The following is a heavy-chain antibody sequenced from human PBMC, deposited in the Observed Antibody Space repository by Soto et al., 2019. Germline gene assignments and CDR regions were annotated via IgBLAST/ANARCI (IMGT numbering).Heavy chain of an antibody. CDR2: ISGSGGST. Sequence: HPGGSLRLSCAASGFTFSSYAMSWVRQAPGKGLEWVSAISGSGGSTYYAGSVKGRFTISRDNSKNTLYLQMNSLRAEDTAVYYCAKALGIDDSSGYYYFQHWGQGTLVTVSS. J-gene: IGHJ1*01. CDR3: AKALGIDDSSGYYYFQH. D-gene: IGHD3-22*01. CDR1: GFTFSSYA. V-gene: IGHV3-23*01.